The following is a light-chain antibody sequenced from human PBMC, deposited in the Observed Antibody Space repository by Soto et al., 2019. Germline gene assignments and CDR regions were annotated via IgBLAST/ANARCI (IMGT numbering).Light chain of an antibody. J-gene: IGLJ1*01. CDR1: SRDVGSYNL. CDR2: EVS. CDR3: CSYAGSSTFYV. Sequence: QSALTQPASVSGSPGQSITISCTGTSRDVGSYNLISWYQQYPDKAPKLMIYEVSKRPSGVSNRFSGSKSGNTASLTISGLQAEDEAAYYCCSYAGSSTFYVFGSGTKLTVL. V-gene: IGLV2-23*02.